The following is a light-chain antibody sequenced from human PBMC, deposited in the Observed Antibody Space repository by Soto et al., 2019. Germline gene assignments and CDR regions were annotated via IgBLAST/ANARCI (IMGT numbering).Light chain of an antibody. CDR1: QTIKTY. Sequence: DMQMTQCPSPLSASVGDSVTITCRASQTIKTYLNWYRHKPGKAPELLIYAASRLQSGVASRFSGSGSGTYFILTISSLQPDDLATYYCQQTYTAPGTFGQGTKVEI. J-gene: IGKJ1*01. V-gene: IGKV1-39*01. CDR2: AAS. CDR3: QQTYTAPGT.